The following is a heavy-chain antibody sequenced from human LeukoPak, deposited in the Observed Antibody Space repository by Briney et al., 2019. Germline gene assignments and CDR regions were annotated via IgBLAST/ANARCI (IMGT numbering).Heavy chain of an antibody. CDR2: ISGSGGST. D-gene: IGHD6-13*01. CDR1: GFTFSSYA. Sequence: GGSLRLSCAASGFTFSSYAMSWVRQAPGKGLEWVSAISGSGGSTYYADSVKGRFTISRDNSKNTLYLQMNSLRAEDTAVYYCARRPNPAAATDGGGFFDYWGQGTLVTVSS. V-gene: IGHV3-23*01. J-gene: IGHJ4*02. CDR3: ARRPNPAAATDGGGFFDY.